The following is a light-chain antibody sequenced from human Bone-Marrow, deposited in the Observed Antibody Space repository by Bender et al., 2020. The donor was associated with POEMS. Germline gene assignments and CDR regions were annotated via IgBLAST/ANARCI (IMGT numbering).Light chain of an antibody. CDR2: DVS. J-gene: IGLJ1*01. CDR3: STYTSSSSLV. V-gene: IGLV2-14*03. Sequence: QSALTQPASVSGSPGQSITISCTGTSSDVGGYNCVSWYQQHPDKAPKLMIYDVSSRPSGVSNRFSGSKSGNTASLTISGLQAEDEADYYCSTYTSSSSLVFGTGTKVTVL. CDR1: SSDVGGYNC.